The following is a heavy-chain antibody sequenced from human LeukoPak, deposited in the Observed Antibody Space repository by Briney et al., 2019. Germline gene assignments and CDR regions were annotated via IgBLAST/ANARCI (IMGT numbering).Heavy chain of an antibody. CDR3: ARGGVDNRCFDY. CDR2: SYPGESDN. V-gene: IGHV5-51*01. Sequence: GGALEISFKASGCGFTSYWIGWGRPRPGKGGGGKGGSYPGESDNRYSASFEGQVTISGDKSFTTAYLQWSRLEASDTAMYFCARGGVDNRCFDYWGQGSLVTVSS. CDR1: GCGFTSYW. D-gene: IGHD1-14*01. J-gene: IGHJ4*02.